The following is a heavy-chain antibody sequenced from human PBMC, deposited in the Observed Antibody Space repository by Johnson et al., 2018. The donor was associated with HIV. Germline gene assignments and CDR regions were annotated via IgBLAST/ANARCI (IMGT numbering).Heavy chain of an antibody. CDR3: ARDRGAARDAFDI. V-gene: IGHV3-30*04. Sequence: QVQLVESGGGVVQPGRSLRLSCAASGFTFRTFPMHWVRQAPGKGLEWMAFISNDGSNKYYADSVRGRFTISRDNSKNTLYLQMNSLRAEDTAVYYCARDRGAARDAFDIWGQGTMVTVSS. D-gene: IGHD6-6*01. CDR2: ISNDGSNK. J-gene: IGHJ3*02. CDR1: GFTFRTFP.